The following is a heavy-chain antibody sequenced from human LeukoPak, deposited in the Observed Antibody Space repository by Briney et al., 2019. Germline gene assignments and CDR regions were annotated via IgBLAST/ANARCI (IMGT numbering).Heavy chain of an antibody. J-gene: IGHJ6*02. CDR1: GYTFTGYY. D-gene: IGHD6-19*01. V-gene: IGHV1-2*02. CDR3: ARPGWPASSYYYYGMDV. CDR2: INPNSGGT. Sequence: ASVKVSFKASGYTFTGYYMHWVGHAPGQGLEWMGWINPNSGGTNYAQKFQGRVTMTRDTSISTAYMELSRLRSDDTAVYYCARPGWPASSYYYYGMDVWGQGTTVTVSS.